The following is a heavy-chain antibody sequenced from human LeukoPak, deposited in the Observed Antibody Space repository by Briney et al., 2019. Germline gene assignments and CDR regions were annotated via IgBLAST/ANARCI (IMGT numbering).Heavy chain of an antibody. CDR3: ADSDGYYYDV. CDR2: ISNDGGNR. V-gene: IGHV3-30-3*01. Sequence: GGSLRLSCVASGFTSGFTFSYYAMHWVRQAPGKGLEWVAFISNDGGNRYFANSVKGRITISRDNSKNTVYLQMNSLGAEDTAVYYCADSDGYYYDVWGQGTLVTVS. D-gene: IGHD2-15*01. CDR1: GFTFSYYA. J-gene: IGHJ4*02.